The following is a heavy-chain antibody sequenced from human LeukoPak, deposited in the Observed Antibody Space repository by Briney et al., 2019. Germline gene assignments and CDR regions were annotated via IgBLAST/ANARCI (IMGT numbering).Heavy chain of an antibody. CDR1: GFTFSSYG. V-gene: IGHV3-23*01. D-gene: IGHD2-15*01. CDR2: VSATGYTT. CDR3: AGYCSGGTCYEGGMYAFDI. Sequence: PGGSLRLSCVASGFTFSSYGMSWVRQAPGKGLEWVSYVSATGYTTSYADSVKGRFTISRDNSKNTLYLQMNSLRSEDTAVYYCAGYCSGGTCYEGGMYAFDIWGQGTLVTVSS. J-gene: IGHJ3*02.